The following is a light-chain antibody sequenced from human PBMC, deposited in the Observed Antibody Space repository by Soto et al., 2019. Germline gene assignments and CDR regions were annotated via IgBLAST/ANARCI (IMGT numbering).Light chain of an antibody. V-gene: IGLV2-8*01. CDR2: EVS. CDR1: SSDVGGYNF. CDR3: SSYAGSNIVV. J-gene: IGLJ2*01. Sequence: QSVLTRPPSASGSPGQSVTISCTGTSSDVGGYNFDSWYQQHPGKAPKLMIYEVSERPSGVPDRFSGSKSGNTASLTVSGLQAEDDADYYCSSYAGSNIVVFGAGTTLTVL.